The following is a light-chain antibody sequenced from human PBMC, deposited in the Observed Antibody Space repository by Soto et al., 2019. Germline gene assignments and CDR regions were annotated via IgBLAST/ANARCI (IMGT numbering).Light chain of an antibody. J-gene: IGKJ1*01. V-gene: IGKV3-15*01. CDR1: QSVSSN. Sequence: EIVMTQSPATLSVSPGERATLSCRASQSVSSNLAWYQQKPGQAPRLLIYGASTRATGIPASFSGSGSGTEFTLTISSLQSEDFAVYYCQQYNNWTRWTFGQGTKVDIK. CDR2: GAS. CDR3: QQYNNWTRWT.